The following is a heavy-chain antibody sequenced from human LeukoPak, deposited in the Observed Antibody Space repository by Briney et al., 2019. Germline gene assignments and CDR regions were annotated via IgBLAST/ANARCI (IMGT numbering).Heavy chain of an antibody. Sequence: SVKVSCKASGGTFSSYAISWVRQAPGQGLEWMGGIIPIFGTVNYAQKFQGRVTITADESTSTAYMELSGLRSEDTAVYYCARDREAAAVVLGYYYGMDVWGQGTTVTVSS. V-gene: IGHV1-69*13. J-gene: IGHJ6*02. CDR3: ARDREAAAVVLGYYYGMDV. CDR2: IIPIFGTV. D-gene: IGHD6-13*01. CDR1: GGTFSSYA.